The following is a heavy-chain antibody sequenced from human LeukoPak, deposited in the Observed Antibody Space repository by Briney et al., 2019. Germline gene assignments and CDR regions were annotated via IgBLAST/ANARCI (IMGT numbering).Heavy chain of an antibody. CDR3: AKVCSSSSLFDY. Sequence: PGGSLRLSCAASGFTFSSYAMSWVRQAPGKGLEWVSVIYSGGSTYYADSVKGRFTISRDNSKNTLYLQMNSLRAEDTAVYYCAKVCSSSSLFDYWGQGTLVTVSS. CDR1: GFTFSSYA. V-gene: IGHV3-66*01. D-gene: IGHD6-6*01. CDR2: IYSGGST. J-gene: IGHJ4*02.